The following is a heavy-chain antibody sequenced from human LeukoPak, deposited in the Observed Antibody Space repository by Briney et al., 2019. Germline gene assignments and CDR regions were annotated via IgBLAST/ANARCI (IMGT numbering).Heavy chain of an antibody. V-gene: IGHV3-30*18. D-gene: IGHD2-2*01. J-gene: IGHJ1*01. Sequence: PGGSLRLSCAASGFTFSSYGMHWVRQAPGKGLEWVAVISYDGSNKYYADSVKGRFTISRDNSKNTLYLQMNSLRAEDTAVYYCAKDCSSTSCYFAEYFQHWGQGTLVTVSS. CDR2: ISYDGSNK. CDR3: AKDCSSTSCYFAEYFQH. CDR1: GFTFSSYG.